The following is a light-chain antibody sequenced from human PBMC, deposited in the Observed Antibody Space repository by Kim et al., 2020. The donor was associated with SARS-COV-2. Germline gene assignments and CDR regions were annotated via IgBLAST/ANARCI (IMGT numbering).Light chain of an antibody. J-gene: IGKJ4*01. CDR1: QGVGTD. Sequence: PGERGTLTCGASQGVGTDLAWYQHKPGQAPRLLIYGASTRASGVPPRFSGSGSGRAFTLTISNLQSEDLAVYFCQQYNNWPLTFGGGTKVDIK. CDR2: GAS. V-gene: IGKV3-15*01. CDR3: QQYNNWPLT.